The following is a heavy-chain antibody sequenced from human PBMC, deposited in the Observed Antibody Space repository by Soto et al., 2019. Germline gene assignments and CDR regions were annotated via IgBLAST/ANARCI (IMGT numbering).Heavy chain of an antibody. CDR1: GGSFSGYY. CDR2: INHSGST. D-gene: IGHD6-13*01. CDR3: ARGRGYSSSWRDY. V-gene: IGHV4-34*01. Sequence: PSETLSLTCAVYGGSFSGYYWSWIRQPPGKGLEWIGEINHSGSTNYNPSLKGRVTISVDTSKNQFSLKLSSVTAADTAVYYCARGRGYSSSWRDYWGQGTLVTSPQ. J-gene: IGHJ4*02.